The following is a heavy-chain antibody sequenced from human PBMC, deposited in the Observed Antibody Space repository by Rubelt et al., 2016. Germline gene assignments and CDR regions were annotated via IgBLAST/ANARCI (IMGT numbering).Heavy chain of an antibody. Sequence: GLQWVASITSSSTFIYYSDSMEGRFIISRDNAKNSLYLQMHSLRAEDTAVYYCVRHSAYTTSLAHFDVWGQGTLVTVSS. D-gene: IGHD1-14*01. CDR2: ITSSSTFI. V-gene: IGHV3-21*01. CDR3: VRHSAYTTSLAHFDV. J-gene: IGHJ4*02.